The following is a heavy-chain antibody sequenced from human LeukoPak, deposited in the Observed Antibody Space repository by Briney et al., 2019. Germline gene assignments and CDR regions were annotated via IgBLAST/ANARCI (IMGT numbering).Heavy chain of an antibody. CDR1: GYTFTSYG. V-gene: IGHV1-18*01. D-gene: IGHD3-3*01. CDR2: ISAYNGNT. Sequence: ASVKVSCKASGYTFTSYGISWVRQAPGQGLEWMGGISAYNGNTSYAQKLQGRVTMTTDTSTSTAYMELRSLRSDDTAVYYCARERDFWSGYGLDYWGQGTLVTVSS. J-gene: IGHJ4*02. CDR3: ARERDFWSGYGLDY.